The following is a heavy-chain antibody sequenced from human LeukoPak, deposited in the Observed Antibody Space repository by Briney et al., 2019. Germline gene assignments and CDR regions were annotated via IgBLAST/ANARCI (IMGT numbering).Heavy chain of an antibody. J-gene: IGHJ4*02. V-gene: IGHV4-4*07. CDR1: GGSISSYY. D-gene: IGHD6-13*01. Sequence: SETLSLTCTVSGGSISSYYWSWIRQPAGKGLEWIGRIYTSGSTNYNPSLKSRITVSVDTSKNQFSLELNSVTAADTAVYYCAKEGAAAGPDFDHWGQGTLVIVSS. CDR2: IYTSGST. CDR3: AKEGAAAGPDFDH.